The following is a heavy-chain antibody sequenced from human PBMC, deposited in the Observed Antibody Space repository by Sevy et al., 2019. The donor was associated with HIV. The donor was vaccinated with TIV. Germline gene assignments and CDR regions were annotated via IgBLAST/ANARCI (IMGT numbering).Heavy chain of an antibody. V-gene: IGHV1-2*02. J-gene: IGHJ6*03. D-gene: IGHD3-3*01. CDR1: GYTFTGYY. CDR2: INPNSGGT. Sequence: ASVKVSCKASGYTFTGYYMHWVRQAPGQGLEWMGWINPNSGGTNYAQKFQGRVTMTRDTSISTAYMELSRLRSDDTAVYYCVRVGFLEYYYYMDVWGKGTTVTVSS. CDR3: VRVGFLEYYYYMDV.